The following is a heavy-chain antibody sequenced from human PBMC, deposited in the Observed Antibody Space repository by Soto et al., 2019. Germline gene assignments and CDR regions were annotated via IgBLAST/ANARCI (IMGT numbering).Heavy chain of an antibody. Sequence: ASVTVSCKASGYTFVSHGITWMRQAPGQGLEWMGWISGYNGNTNYAQTFQGRVTMTTDTSTSTAYMELRSLRSDDTAVYYCAREGVAPYYYYGMDVWGQGTPVTVSS. V-gene: IGHV1-18*04. D-gene: IGHD5-12*01. CDR3: AREGVAPYYYYGMDV. J-gene: IGHJ6*02. CDR1: GYTFVSHG. CDR2: ISGYNGNT.